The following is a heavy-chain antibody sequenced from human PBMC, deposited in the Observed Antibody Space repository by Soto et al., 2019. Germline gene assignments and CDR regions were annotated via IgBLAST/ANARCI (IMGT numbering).Heavy chain of an antibody. Sequence: QVQLQESGPGLVKSAETLSLTCTVSGGSISSRSFFWGWIRQPPGRGLEWIGSIYYSRSTYYNPSIKSRVTISADTSKNQFSLQLRSVTAADTAVYYCARLYGSGYYSPDYWGQGTLVTVSS. CDR3: ARLYGSGYYSPDY. D-gene: IGHD3-22*01. CDR2: IYYSRST. J-gene: IGHJ4*02. CDR1: GGSISSRSFF. V-gene: IGHV4-39*01.